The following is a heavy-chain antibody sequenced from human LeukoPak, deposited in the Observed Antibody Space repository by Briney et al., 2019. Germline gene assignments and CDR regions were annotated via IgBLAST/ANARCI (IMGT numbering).Heavy chain of an antibody. D-gene: IGHD3-3*01. CDR3: AKDGSGTESPI. J-gene: IGHJ4*02. CDR2: ISGSGGST. V-gene: IGHV3-23*01. CDR1: GVTFSSYA. Sequence: GSLRLSCAASGVTFSSYAMSWVRQAPGKGLEWVSAISGSGGSTYYADSVKGRFTISRDNSKNTLYLQMNSLRAEDTAVYYCAKDGSGTESPIWGQGTLVTVSS.